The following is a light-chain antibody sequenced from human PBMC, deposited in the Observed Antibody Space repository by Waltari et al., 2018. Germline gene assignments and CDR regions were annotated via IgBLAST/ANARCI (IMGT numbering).Light chain of an antibody. CDR2: DVS. V-gene: IGLV2-14*03. J-gene: IGLJ2*01. Sequence: VSWTVEHPGKAPKLMIFDVSIRPSGVAKRFSGSEPGNQASLTISGLQAEDEADYYCSSYISSSTLELFRGGTRLTV. CDR3: SSYISSSTLEL.